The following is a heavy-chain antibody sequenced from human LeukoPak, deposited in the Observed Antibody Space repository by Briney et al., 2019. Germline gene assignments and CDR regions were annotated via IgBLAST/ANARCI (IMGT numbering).Heavy chain of an antibody. CDR1: GFTLSSYA. D-gene: IGHD6-13*01. Sequence: GGTLRLSCAASGFTLSSYAMTWVRQAPGRGLEWVSSVDGGGGGTYYADSVKGRFTISRDNSKDTLYLQMNGLRAEDTAVYFCAKQSAGSAAWYSLHYDFWGQGTLVTVSS. CDR3: AKQSAGSAAWYSLHYDF. J-gene: IGHJ4*02. V-gene: IGHV3-23*01. CDR2: VDGGGGGT.